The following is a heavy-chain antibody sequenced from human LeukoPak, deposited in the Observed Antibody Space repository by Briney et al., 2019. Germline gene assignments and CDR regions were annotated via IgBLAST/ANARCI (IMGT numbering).Heavy chain of an antibody. CDR1: GGSISSYY. Sequence: SSETLSLTCTVSGGSISSYYWSWIRQPPGKGLEWIGYIYYSGSTNYNPSLKSRVTISVDTSKNQFSLKVRSVTPADTAVYYCARAYCSGGSCPNFDYWGQGTLVTVSS. V-gene: IGHV4-59*01. CDR3: ARAYCSGGSCPNFDY. CDR2: IYYSGST. D-gene: IGHD2-15*01. J-gene: IGHJ4*02.